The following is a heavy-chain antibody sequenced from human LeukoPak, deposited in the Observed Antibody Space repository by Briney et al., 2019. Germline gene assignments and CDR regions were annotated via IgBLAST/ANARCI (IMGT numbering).Heavy chain of an antibody. CDR2: IYYGGST. Sequence: SETLSLTCAVSGGSISSNSYYWGWIRQPPGKGLKWIGTIYYGGSTHYNPSLKSRVTIPVDTSKNQFSLKLSSVTAADTAVYYCARSFSGDYRTFDYWGQGTLVTVSS. CDR1: GGSISSNSYY. V-gene: IGHV4-39*07. CDR3: ARSFSGDYRTFDY. D-gene: IGHD1-26*01. J-gene: IGHJ4*02.